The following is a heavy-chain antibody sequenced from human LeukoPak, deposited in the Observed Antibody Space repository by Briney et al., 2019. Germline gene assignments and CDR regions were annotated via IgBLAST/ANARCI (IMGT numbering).Heavy chain of an antibody. J-gene: IGHJ4*02. CDR3: VKGSSSSRPYYFDY. V-gene: IGHV3-23*01. D-gene: IGHD3-3*01. Sequence: PGGSLRLSCAASGFTFSDYAMSWVRQAPGKGLEWFSAITDSGGDTYHADSVKGRFTISRENSKNTLSLQMNSLRVEDAAVYYCVKGSSSSRPYYFDYWGQGTPVTVSS. CDR1: GFTFSDYA. CDR2: ITDSGGDT.